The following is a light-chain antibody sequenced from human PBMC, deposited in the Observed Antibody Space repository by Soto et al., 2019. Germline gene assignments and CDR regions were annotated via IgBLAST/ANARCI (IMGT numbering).Light chain of an antibody. CDR1: QSVSSN. V-gene: IGKV3-15*01. J-gene: IGKJ2*01. CDR2: GAS. CDR3: QQYNNWPPT. Sequence: EMVMTQSPATLSVSPGERATLSCRASQSVSSNLAWYQQKPGQAPRLLIYGASTRATGIPARFSGSGSGTEFTLTISSLQSEDFALYYCQQYNNWPPTFGQGTKLEIK.